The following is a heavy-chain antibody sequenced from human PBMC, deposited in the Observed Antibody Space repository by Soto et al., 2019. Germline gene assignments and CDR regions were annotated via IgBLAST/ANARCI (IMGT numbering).Heavy chain of an antibody. CDR3: AKMTTRRFDY. Sequence: SRGLSCAASGFTFSSYAMSWVRQAPGKGLEWVSGISGSGLSTNYADSVKGRFAISRDNSKNTLYLQMNSLRAEDTAVYYCAKMTTRRFDYWGQGTLVTVSS. CDR2: ISGSGLST. CDR1: GFTFSSYA. J-gene: IGHJ4*02. V-gene: IGHV3-23*01. D-gene: IGHD4-17*01.